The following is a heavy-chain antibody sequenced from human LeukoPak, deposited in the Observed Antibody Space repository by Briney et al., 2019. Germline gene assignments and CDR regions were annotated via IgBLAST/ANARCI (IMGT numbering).Heavy chain of an antibody. CDR3: ARDRGSGTWFDP. Sequence: SETLSLTCTVSGGSISSYYWSWIRQPPGKGLEWIGYIYYSGSTNYNPSLKSRVTISVDTSKNQFSLKLSSVTAADTAVYYCARDRGSGTWFDPWGQGTLVTVSS. CDR2: IYYSGST. J-gene: IGHJ5*02. V-gene: IGHV4-59*01. D-gene: IGHD3-10*01. CDR1: GGSISSYY.